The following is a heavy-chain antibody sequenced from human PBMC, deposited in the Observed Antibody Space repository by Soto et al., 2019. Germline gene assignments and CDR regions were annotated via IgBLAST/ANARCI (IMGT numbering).Heavy chain of an antibody. CDR2: MNPNSGNT. J-gene: IGHJ6*03. Sequence: ASVKVSCKASGYTFTSYDINWVRQATGQGLEWMGWMNPNSGNTGYAQKFQGRVTMTRNTSISTAYMELSSLRSEDTAVYYCARADDFWSGYYMDYYYYYRDVWGKGTTVTVSS. V-gene: IGHV1-8*01. CDR1: GYTFTSYD. CDR3: ARADDFWSGYYMDYYYYYRDV. D-gene: IGHD3-3*01.